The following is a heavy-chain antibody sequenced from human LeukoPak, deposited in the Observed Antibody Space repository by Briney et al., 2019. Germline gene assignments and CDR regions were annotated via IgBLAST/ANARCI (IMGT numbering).Heavy chain of an antibody. CDR1: GFTSSSYA. CDR3: AKDVSSGYRYYYYGMDV. V-gene: IGHV3-23*01. CDR2: ISGSGGST. Sequence: GGSLRLSCAASGFTSSSYAMSWVRQAPGKGLEWVSAISGSGGSTYYADSVKGRFTISRDNSKNTLYLQMNSLRAEDTAVYYCAKDVSSGYRYYYYGMDVWGQGTTVTVSS. J-gene: IGHJ6*02. D-gene: IGHD3-22*01.